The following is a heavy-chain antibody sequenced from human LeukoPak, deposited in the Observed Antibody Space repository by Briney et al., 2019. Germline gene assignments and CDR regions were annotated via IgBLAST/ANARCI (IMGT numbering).Heavy chain of an antibody. J-gene: IGHJ4*02. D-gene: IGHD3-9*01. CDR2: ITGSGDTT. V-gene: IGHV3-23*01. CDR3: AKWGDYDILTGYYVSDF. CDR1: GFIFRNYA. Sequence: PGGSLRLSCAASGFIFRNYAMSWVRQAPGKGLEWVSAITGSGDTTYYADSVKVRFTISRDNSKNTLYVEMNTLRAEDTAVYYCAKWGDYDILTGYYVSDFWGQGALVTVSS.